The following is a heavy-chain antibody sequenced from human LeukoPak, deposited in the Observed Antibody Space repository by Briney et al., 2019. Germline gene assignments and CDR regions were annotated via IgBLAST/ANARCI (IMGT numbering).Heavy chain of an antibody. J-gene: IGHJ6*03. V-gene: IGHV5-51*01. CDR1: GYSFTTYW. CDR2: IYPADSTA. Sequence: GESLKISCKASGYSFTTYWIGWVRQMPGKGLEWMGIIYPADSTAHYSPSFQGQVTISVDKSISTAYLQWSSLKASDTAMYYCARRDPLGHYYMDVWGKGTTVTVSS. CDR3: ARRDPLGHYYMDV.